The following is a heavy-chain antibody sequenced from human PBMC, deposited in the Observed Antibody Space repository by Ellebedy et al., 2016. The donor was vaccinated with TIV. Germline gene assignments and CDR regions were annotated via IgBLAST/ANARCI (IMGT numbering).Heavy chain of an antibody. J-gene: IGHJ4*02. Sequence: PGGSLRLSCAASGFTFSAYGLHWVRQAPGKGLEWVAVIWRDGSREIYADSVKGRFTISRDNSKNTVFLQMNSLRAEDTDVYYCARESELGSIGEGFDYWGQGDLVTVSS. CDR1: GFTFSAYG. V-gene: IGHV3-33*01. CDR3: ARESELGSIGEGFDY. CDR2: IWRDGSRE. D-gene: IGHD3-10*01.